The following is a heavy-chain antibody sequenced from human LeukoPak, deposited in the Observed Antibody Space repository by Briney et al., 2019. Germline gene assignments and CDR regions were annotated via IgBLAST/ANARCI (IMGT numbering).Heavy chain of an antibody. CDR3: ARGIPRRSFDWFRSNWFDP. J-gene: IGHJ5*02. CDR2: IYYSGST. CDR1: GGSINSSSYS. Sequence: SETLSLTCTVSGGSINSSSYSWGWIRQPPGKGLEWIGTIYYSGSTYYNPSLKSRVTISLDTSRNHFSLNLSSVTAADTAVYYCARGIPRRSFDWFRSNWFDPWGQGSLVSVSS. V-gene: IGHV4-39*02. D-gene: IGHD3-9*01.